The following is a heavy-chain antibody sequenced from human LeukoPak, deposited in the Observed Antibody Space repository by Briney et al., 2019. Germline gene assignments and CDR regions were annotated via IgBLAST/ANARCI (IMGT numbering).Heavy chain of an antibody. V-gene: IGHV3-21*01. Sequence: GGSLRLSCAASGFTFSSYSMNWVRQAPGKGLEWVSSISSSSSYINYADSVEGRFTISRDNAKNSLYLQMNSLRAEDTAVYYCARGGYELHYYGMDVWGQGTTVTVSS. J-gene: IGHJ6*02. CDR2: ISSSSSYI. CDR1: GFTFSSYS. CDR3: ARGGYELHYYGMDV. D-gene: IGHD5-12*01.